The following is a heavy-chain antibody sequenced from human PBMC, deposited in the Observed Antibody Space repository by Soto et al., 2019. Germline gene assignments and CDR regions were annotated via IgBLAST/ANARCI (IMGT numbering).Heavy chain of an antibody. CDR3: ARQGDCSSTSCYPGDDYYYGMDV. CDR1: GYSFTSYW. CDR2: IDPSDSYT. J-gene: IGHJ6*02. D-gene: IGHD2-2*01. Sequence: GESLKISCKGSGYSFTSYWISWVRQMPGKGLEWMGRIDPSDSYTNYSPSFQGHVTISADKSISTAYLQWSSLKASDTAMYYCARQGDCSSTSCYPGDDYYYGMDVWGQGTTVTVSS. V-gene: IGHV5-10-1*01.